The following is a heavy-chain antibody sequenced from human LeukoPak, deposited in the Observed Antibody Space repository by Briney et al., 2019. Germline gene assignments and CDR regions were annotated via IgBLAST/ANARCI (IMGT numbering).Heavy chain of an antibody. CDR3: AKDDYDSSGPLGY. CDR1: GFTFNNYA. J-gene: IGHJ4*02. V-gene: IGHV3-23*01. CDR2: ISGSGGST. D-gene: IGHD3-22*01. Sequence: GGSLRLSCVASGFTFNNYAMHWVRQAPGKGLEWVSAISGSGGSTYYADSVKGRFTISKDNSKNTLYLQMNSLRAEDTAVYYCAKDDYDSSGPLGYWGQGTLVTVSS.